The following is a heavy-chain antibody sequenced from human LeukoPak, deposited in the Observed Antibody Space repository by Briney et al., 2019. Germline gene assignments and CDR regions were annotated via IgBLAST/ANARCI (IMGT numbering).Heavy chain of an antibody. Sequence: GGSLRLSCAASGFIFSSYWMHWVRQAPGKGLVWVSRINSDGSSTSYADSVKGRFTISRDNAKNTLYLQMNSLRAEDTAVYYCARDSGSYFPWQFDYWGQGTLVTVSS. V-gene: IGHV3-74*01. CDR1: GFIFSSYW. CDR2: INSDGSST. J-gene: IGHJ4*02. D-gene: IGHD1-26*01. CDR3: ARDSGSYFPWQFDY.